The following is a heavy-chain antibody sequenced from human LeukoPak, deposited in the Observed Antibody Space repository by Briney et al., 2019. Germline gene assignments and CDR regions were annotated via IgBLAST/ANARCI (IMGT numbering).Heavy chain of an antibody. CDR2: IRYDGSNK. V-gene: IGHV3-30*02. D-gene: IGHD3-10*01. CDR3: ASARGMASDSIDF. Sequence: GESLKISCAASGFTFNNYGMHWVRQAPGKGLEWVAFIRYDGSNKYYGDSVKGRFTISRDNSKNTLCLQMNSLRAEDTAVYYCASARGMASDSIDFWGQGTLVTVSS. CDR1: GFTFNNYG. J-gene: IGHJ4*02.